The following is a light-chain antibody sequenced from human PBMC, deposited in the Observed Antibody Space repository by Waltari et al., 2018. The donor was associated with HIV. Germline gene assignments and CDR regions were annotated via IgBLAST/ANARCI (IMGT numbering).Light chain of an antibody. V-gene: IGKV1-39*01. CDR2: AVS. Sequence: DIQMTQSPSSLSASVGDRVTLTCRTSQSISTYLNWYQHRPGKAPTLLIYAVSHLASGVPSRFSGSGFGTDFTLTISSLQPEDFATYYCQQSYRSHRTFGQGTKVEIK. CDR3: QQSYRSHRT. J-gene: IGKJ1*01. CDR1: QSISTY.